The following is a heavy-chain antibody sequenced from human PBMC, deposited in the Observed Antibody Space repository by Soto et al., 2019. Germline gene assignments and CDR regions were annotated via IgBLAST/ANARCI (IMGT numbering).Heavy chain of an antibody. Sequence: ASVKVSCKASGYTFTSYYMHWVRQAPGQGLEWMGIINPSGGSTSYAQKFQGRVTMTRDTSTSTVYMELSSLRSEDTAVYYCARDLSDYEHHTNWFDPWGQGTLVTVSS. CDR2: INPSGGST. CDR3: ARDLSDYEHHTNWFDP. J-gene: IGHJ5*02. V-gene: IGHV1-46*03. CDR1: GYTFTSYY. D-gene: IGHD5-12*01.